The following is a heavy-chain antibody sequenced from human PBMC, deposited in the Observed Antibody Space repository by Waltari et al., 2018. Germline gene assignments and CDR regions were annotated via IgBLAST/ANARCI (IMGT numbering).Heavy chain of an antibody. CDR1: GGTFRSYA. Sequence: QVQLVQSGAEVKKPGSSVKVSCKASGGTFRSYAISWVRPAPGQGLEWMGGIIPIFGTANYAQKFQGRVTITADESTSTAYMELSSLRSEDTAVYYCAREGYYDSSGYYYYFDYWGQGTLVTVSS. CDR2: IIPIFGTA. D-gene: IGHD3-22*01. J-gene: IGHJ4*02. CDR3: AREGYYDSSGYYYYFDY. V-gene: IGHV1-69*13.